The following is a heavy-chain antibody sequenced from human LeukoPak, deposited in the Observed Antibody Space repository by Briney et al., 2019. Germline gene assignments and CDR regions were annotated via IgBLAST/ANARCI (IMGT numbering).Heavy chain of an antibody. V-gene: IGHV4-38-2*02. Sequence: PPETLSLTCTVSGYSISSGYYWGWIRQPPGKGLEWIGSIYHSGSTYYNPSLKSRVTISVDTSKNQFSLKLSSVTAADTAVYYCARFSHGGNSGIDYWGQGTLVTVSS. CDR1: GYSISSGYY. CDR3: ARFSHGGNSGIDY. J-gene: IGHJ4*02. D-gene: IGHD4-23*01. CDR2: IYHSGST.